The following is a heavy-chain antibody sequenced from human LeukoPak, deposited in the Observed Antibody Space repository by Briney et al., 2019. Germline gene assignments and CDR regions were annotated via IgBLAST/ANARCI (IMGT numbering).Heavy chain of an antibody. V-gene: IGHV4-59*01. CDR2: VYNSENT. CDR3: AREDYYGSGSYYY. D-gene: IGHD3-10*01. Sequence: SETLSLTCTVSGGSISIYYWSWIRQPPGKGLEWIGYVYNSENTNYNPSLKSRVTISVDTSKNQFSLKLSSVTAADTAVYYCAREDYYGSGSYYYWGQGTLVTVSS. J-gene: IGHJ4*02. CDR1: GGSISIYY.